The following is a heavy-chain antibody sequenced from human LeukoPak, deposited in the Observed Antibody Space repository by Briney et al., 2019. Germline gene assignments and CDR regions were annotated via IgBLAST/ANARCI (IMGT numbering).Heavy chain of an antibody. J-gene: IGHJ4*02. CDR2: IYYTGST. CDR1: GGSISSYY. V-gene: IGHV4-59*08. D-gene: IGHD3-22*01. CDR3: ARAYYDSSGHYYPFDY. Sequence: SETLFLTCTVSGGSISSYYWSWIRQPPGKGLEWIGYIYYTGSTNYNPSLKGRVTISVDTSKNQFSLKLNSVTAADTAVYYCARAYYDSSGHYYPFDYWGQGTLVTVSS.